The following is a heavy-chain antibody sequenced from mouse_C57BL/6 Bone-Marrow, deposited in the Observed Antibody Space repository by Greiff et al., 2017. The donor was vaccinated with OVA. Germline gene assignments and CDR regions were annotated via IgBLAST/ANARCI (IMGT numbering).Heavy chain of an antibody. J-gene: IGHJ4*01. Sequence: EVKVEESGGGLVQPGGSMKLSCVASGFTFSNYWMNWVRQSPEKGLEWVAQIRLKSDNYATHYAESVKGRFTISRDDSKSSVYLQMNNLRAEDTGIYYCTGGYYEGAMDYWGQGTSVTVSS. V-gene: IGHV6-3*01. CDR2: IRLKSDNYAT. D-gene: IGHD2-3*01. CDR3: TGGYYEGAMDY. CDR1: GFTFSNYW.